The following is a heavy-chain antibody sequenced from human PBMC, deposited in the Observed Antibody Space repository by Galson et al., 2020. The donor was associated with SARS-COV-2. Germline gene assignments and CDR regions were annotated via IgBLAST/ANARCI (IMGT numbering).Heavy chain of an antibody. CDR3: ARGGEWELPYYFDY. Sequence: GESLKISCAASGFTFSNYVMHWVRQAPGKGPEWVAVISSDGSNSFYADSLKGRFTISRDNSKSTLYLQMNSLRAEDTAVYYCARGGEWELPYYFDYWGQGTLVTFSS. CDR2: ISSDGSNS. CDR1: GFTFSNYV. D-gene: IGHD1-26*01. J-gene: IGHJ4*02. V-gene: IGHV3-30*04.